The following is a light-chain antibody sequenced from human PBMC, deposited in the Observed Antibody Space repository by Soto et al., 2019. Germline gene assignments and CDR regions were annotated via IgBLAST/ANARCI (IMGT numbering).Light chain of an antibody. J-gene: IGKJ1*01. CDR2: AAS. CDR1: RGIGSY. V-gene: IGKV1-39*01. CDR3: QQSYSPRT. Sequence: IQLTKSPSSLSAPLGTRATIPSRAGRGIGSYLNWYQQKPGKAPKLLIYAASSLQSGVPSRFSGSGSGTDFTLTISSLQPEDFATYYCQQSYSPRTFGQGTKVEIK.